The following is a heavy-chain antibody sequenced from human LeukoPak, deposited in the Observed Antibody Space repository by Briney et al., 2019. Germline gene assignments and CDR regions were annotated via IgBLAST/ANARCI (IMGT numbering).Heavy chain of an antibody. D-gene: IGHD2-2*01. CDR2: IYHSGST. V-gene: IGHV4-30-2*01. J-gene: IGHJ4*02. CDR3: ARFHIVPAAIQGSDFDY. CDR1: GGSISSGGYY. Sequence: PSQTLSLTCTVSGGSISSGGYYWSWIRQPPGKGLEWIGYIYHSGSTYYNPSLKSRVTISVDRSKNQFSLKLSSVTAADTAVYYCARFHIVPAAIQGSDFDYWGQGTLVTVSS.